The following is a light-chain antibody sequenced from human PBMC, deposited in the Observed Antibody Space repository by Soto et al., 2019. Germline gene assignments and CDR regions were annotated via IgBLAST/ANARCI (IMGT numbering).Light chain of an antibody. V-gene: IGKV3-20*01. J-gene: IGKJ4*01. Sequence: EIVLTQSPGTLSLSPGERATLSCRASQSVSSSYLAWYQQKPGQAPRLLIYGASSRATGIPDRFSGSGSGTDFTLIISRLEPEDFAVYYCQQYGSPRSTFGGGTKVEIK. CDR2: GAS. CDR1: QSVSSSY. CDR3: QQYGSPRST.